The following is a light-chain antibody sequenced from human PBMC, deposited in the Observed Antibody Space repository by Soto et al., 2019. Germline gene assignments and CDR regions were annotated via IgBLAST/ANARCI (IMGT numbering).Light chain of an antibody. CDR1: QGMNNY. Sequence: DIQMTQSPSSLSASVGDRVTITCRASQGMNNYLAWYQQKPGKVPKLLIYTASSLQSGVPSRFSGSGSGTDFTLTIRSLQPEDVATSYCQTYNSALGFTFGPGTKVDIK. CDR3: QTYNSALGFT. CDR2: TAS. J-gene: IGKJ3*01. V-gene: IGKV1-27*01.